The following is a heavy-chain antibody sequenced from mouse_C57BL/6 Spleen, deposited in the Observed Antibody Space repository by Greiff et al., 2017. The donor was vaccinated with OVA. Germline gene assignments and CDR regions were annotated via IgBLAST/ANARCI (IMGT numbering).Heavy chain of an antibody. V-gene: IGHV1-81*01. CDR1: GYTFTSYG. CDR3: ARGDLITTVVRGFDY. D-gene: IGHD1-1*01. CDR2: IYPRSGNT. J-gene: IGHJ2*01. Sequence: QVQLQQSGAELARPGASVKLSCKASGYTFTSYGISWVKQRTGQGLEWIGEIYPRSGNTYYNEKFKGKATLTADKSSSTAYMELRSLTSEDSAVYFCARGDLITTVVRGFDYWGQGTTLTVSS.